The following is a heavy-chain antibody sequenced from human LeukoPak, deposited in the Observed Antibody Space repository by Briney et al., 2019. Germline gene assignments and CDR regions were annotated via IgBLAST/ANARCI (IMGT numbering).Heavy chain of an antibody. CDR1: GFTISGFW. CDR3: IREVQVRASASLGL. V-gene: IGHV3-74*01. D-gene: IGHD1-1*01. J-gene: IGHJ4*01. CDR2: VNSAGTTI. Sequence: GGSLRPSCAASGFTISGFWMHWVRQVPGEGLVWVARVNSAGTTINYADSVKGRFTISRDNVRNTLHLQMNNLSLEDTAVYFCIREVQVRASASLGLWGRGTLVTVS.